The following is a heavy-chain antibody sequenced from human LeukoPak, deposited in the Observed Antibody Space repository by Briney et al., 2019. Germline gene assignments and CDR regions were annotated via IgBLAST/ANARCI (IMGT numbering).Heavy chain of an antibody. CDR3: AKESTFYYDSSDY. CDR1: GFTFSTYA. J-gene: IGHJ4*02. CDR2: ISGSGGST. V-gene: IGHV3-23*01. Sequence: GGSLRLSCAASGFTFSTYAMSWVRQAPGKGLEWVSTISGSGGSTYYADSVKGRFTLSRDNSKNTLYLQMNSLRAEDTAVYYCAKESTFYYDSSDYWGQGTLVTVSS. D-gene: IGHD3-22*01.